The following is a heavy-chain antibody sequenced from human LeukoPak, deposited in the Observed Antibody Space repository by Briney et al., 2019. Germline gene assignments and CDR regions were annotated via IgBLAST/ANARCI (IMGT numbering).Heavy chain of an antibody. D-gene: IGHD3-22*01. J-gene: IGHJ3*02. CDR2: IIPIFGTA. V-gene: IGHV1-69*13. Sequence: RASVKVSCKASGGTFSSYAISWVRQAPGQGLEWMGGIIPIFGTANYAQKFQGRVTITADESTSTAYMELSSLRSEDTAVYYCARALRGPMIVHALDIWGQGTMVTVSS. CDR1: GGTFSSYA. CDR3: ARALRGPMIVHALDI.